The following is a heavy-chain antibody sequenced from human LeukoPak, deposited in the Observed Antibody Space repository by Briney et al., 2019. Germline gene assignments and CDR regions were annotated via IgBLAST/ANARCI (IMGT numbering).Heavy chain of an antibody. Sequence: PGGSLRLSCTVSGFTVSSNSMSWVRQAPGKGLEWVSFIYSDNTHYSDSVKGRFTISRDNSKNTLYLQMNSLRAKDTAVYYCAKTGSVRGSYWGQGTLVTVSS. V-gene: IGHV3-53*01. CDR2: IYSDNT. CDR1: GFTVSSNS. D-gene: IGHD3-10*01. J-gene: IGHJ4*02. CDR3: AKTGSVRGSY.